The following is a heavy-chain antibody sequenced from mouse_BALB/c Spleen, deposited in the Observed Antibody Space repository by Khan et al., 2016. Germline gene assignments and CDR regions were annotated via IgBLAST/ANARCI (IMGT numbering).Heavy chain of an antibody. V-gene: IGHV5-12-1*01. CDR1: GIAFSNYD. CDR2: IINGGGTT. D-gene: IGHD2-14*01. J-gene: IGHJ3*01. CDR3: ATGYYYRYDEGFGY. Sequence: EVQLVESGGGLVKPGGSLKLSCAASGIAFSNYDMSWVRQTPEKRLEWVAYIINGGGTTYYPDTVKGRFTISRDNAKNTLYLQMTSLKSEDTAMYFCATGYYYRYDEGFGYWGQGTLVTVSA.